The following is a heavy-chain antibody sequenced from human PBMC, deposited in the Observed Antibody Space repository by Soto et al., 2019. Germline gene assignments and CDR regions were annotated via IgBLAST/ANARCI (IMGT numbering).Heavy chain of an antibody. CDR2: INSDGSST. Sequence: GGSLRLSCAASGFTFSSYWMHWVRQAPGKGLVWVSRINSDGSSTSYADSVKGRFTISRDNAKNTLYLQMNSLRAEDTAVYYCARGPVYYYDSSGYWDYYYGMDVWGQGTTVTVSS. V-gene: IGHV3-74*01. CDR3: ARGPVYYYDSSGYWDYYYGMDV. CDR1: GFTFSSYW. J-gene: IGHJ6*02. D-gene: IGHD3-22*01.